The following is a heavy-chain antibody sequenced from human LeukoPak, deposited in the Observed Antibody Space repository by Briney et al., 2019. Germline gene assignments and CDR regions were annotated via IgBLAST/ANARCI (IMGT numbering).Heavy chain of an antibody. Sequence: GGSLRLSCAASRFAFSNYAMHWVRQAPGKGLEWVAVISYDGSNKYYADSVKGRFTISRDISKNTLYLQMNSLRAEDTAVYYCARDRTRDGYNQGRVFDYWGQGTLVTVSS. V-gene: IGHV3-30-3*01. CDR2: ISYDGSNK. CDR3: ARDRTRDGYNQGRVFDY. D-gene: IGHD5-24*01. CDR1: RFAFSNYA. J-gene: IGHJ4*02.